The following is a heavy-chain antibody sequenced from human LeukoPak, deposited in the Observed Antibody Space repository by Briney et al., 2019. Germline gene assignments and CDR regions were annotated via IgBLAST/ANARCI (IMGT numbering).Heavy chain of an antibody. CDR1: GYTFTSYG. D-gene: IGHD6-19*01. CDR3: ARLSDSSGWGYFDY. V-gene: IGHV1-18*04. J-gene: IGHJ4*02. Sequence: ASVKVSCKASGYTFTSYGISWVRQAPGQGLEWMGWISAYNGNTNYAQKLQGRVTMTTDTSTRTAYMELRSLRSDDTAVYYCARLSDSSGWGYFDYWGQGTLVTVSS. CDR2: ISAYNGNT.